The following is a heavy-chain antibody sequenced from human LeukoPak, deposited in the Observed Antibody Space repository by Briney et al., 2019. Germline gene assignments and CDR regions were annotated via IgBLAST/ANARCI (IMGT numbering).Heavy chain of an antibody. J-gene: IGHJ4*02. Sequence: GGSLRLSCAASGFTLSSFEMNWVRQAPGKGLEWVSYISSSSSSGSTIYYADSVKGRFTISRDNAQNSLYLQMNSLRAEDTAVYYCGTYDKLGGQGTLVTVSS. V-gene: IGHV3-48*03. CDR3: GTYDKL. CDR1: GFTLSSFE. D-gene: IGHD3-9*01. CDR2: ISSSSSSGSTI.